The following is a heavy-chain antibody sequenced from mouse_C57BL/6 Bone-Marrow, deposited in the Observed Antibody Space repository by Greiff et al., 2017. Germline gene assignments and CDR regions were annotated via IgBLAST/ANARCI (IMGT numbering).Heavy chain of an antibody. V-gene: IGHV1-81*01. CDR3: ARDQITTVVATRARDY. CDR1: GYTFTSYG. J-gene: IGHJ4*01. D-gene: IGHD1-1*01. CDR2: IYPRSGNT. Sequence: VQLQQSGAELARPGASVKLSCKASGYTFTSYGISWVKQRTGQGLEWIGEIYPRSGNTYYNEKFKGKATLTADKSSSTAYMELRSLTSEDSAVXFCARDQITTVVATRARDYWGQGTSVTVSS.